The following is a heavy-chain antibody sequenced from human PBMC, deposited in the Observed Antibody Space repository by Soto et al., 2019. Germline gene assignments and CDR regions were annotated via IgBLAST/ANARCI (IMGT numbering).Heavy chain of an antibody. V-gene: IGHV1-8*02. J-gene: IGHJ5*02. CDR1: GGTFSSYA. D-gene: IGHD3-3*01. CDR3: ARGGGITIFGVVIPNWFDP. CDR2: MNPNSGNT. Sequence: ASVKVSCKASGGTFSSYAISWVRQATGQGLEWMGWMNPNSGNTGYAQKFQGRVTMTRNTSISTAYMELSSLRSEDTAVYYCARGGGITIFGVVIPNWFDPWGQGTLVTVSS.